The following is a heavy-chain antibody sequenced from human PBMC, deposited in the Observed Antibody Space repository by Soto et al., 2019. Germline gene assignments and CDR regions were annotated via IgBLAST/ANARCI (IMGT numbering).Heavy chain of an antibody. V-gene: IGHV1-18*04. CDR1: GYTFTEYF. CDR2: VKAYNGDT. D-gene: IGHD3-10*01. Sequence: ASVKVYCKAYGYTFTEYFIHWVRQAPGQGLEWMGRVKAYNGDTMYAQNFQGRVTMTRDTSASTAYMELRSLRSDDTAVYYCARDGSGSYGSWFDPWGQGTLVTVSS. J-gene: IGHJ5*02. CDR3: ARDGSGSYGSWFDP.